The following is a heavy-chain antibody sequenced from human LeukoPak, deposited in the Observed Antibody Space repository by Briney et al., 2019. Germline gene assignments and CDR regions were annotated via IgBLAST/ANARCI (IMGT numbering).Heavy chain of an antibody. V-gene: IGHV4-34*01. CDR2: IDHSGST. CDR1: GGSFSGFY. CDR3: ARSLGGDDYDFWSGYLGNWFDP. J-gene: IGHJ5*02. Sequence: SETLSLTCAVYGGSFSGFYWNWIRQPPGKGLEWIGEIDHSGSTNYNPSLKSRVTISVDRANNQFSLKLSSVTAADTAFYYCARSLGGDDYDFWSGYLGNWFDPWGQGTLVTVSS. D-gene: IGHD3-3*01.